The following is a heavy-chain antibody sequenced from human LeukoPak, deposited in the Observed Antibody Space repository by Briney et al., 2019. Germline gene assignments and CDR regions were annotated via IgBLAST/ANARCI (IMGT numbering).Heavy chain of an antibody. V-gene: IGHV6-1*01. D-gene: IGHD5-24*01. CDR3: ARGKDGYNRGFDY. J-gene: IGHJ4*02. CDR1: GDSVSSNSAG. CDR2: TYYRSKWYN. Sequence: SQTLSLTCAISGDSVSSNSAGWNWIRQSPSRGLEWLGRTYYRSKWYNDDAVSVKGRITINPDTSKNQFSLQLNSVTPEDTAVYYCARGKDGYNRGFDYWGQGTLVTVSS.